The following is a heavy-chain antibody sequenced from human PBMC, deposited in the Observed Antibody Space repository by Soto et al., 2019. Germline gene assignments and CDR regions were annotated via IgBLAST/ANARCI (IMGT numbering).Heavy chain of an antibody. J-gene: IGHJ4*02. D-gene: IGHD3-16*01. CDR2: IYYGGST. CDR3: AREGGDGVDY. V-gene: IGHV4-31*03. CDR1: GGSISSGSYY. Sequence: KTSETLSLTCTVSGGSISSGSYYWSWFRQHPGEGLEWIGYIYYGGSTYYNPSLKSRVTISVDTSKNHFSLKLSSVTAADTAVYYCAREGGDGVDYWGQGTLVTVS.